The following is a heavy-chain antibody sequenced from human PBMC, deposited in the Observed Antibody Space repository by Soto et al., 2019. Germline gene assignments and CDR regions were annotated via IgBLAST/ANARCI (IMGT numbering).Heavy chain of an antibody. CDR1: GYTFTGYY. CDR2: INPNSGGT. J-gene: IGHJ4*02. V-gene: IGHV1-2*02. D-gene: IGHD3-10*01. CDR3: ARSSYGSGSHRIDY. Sequence: ASVKVSCKASGYTFTGYYMHWVRQAPGQGLEWMGWINPNSGGTNYAQKFQGRVTMTRDTSISTAYMELSRLRSDDTAVYCCARSSYGSGSHRIDYWGQGTLVTVSS.